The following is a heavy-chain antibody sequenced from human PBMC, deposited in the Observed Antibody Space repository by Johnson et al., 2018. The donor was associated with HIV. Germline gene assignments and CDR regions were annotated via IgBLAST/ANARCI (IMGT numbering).Heavy chain of an antibody. CDR3: ARDGADYYDSSGYYGDAFDI. D-gene: IGHD3-22*01. CDR2: IKQDGSEK. J-gene: IGHJ3*02. Sequence: VQLVESGGGLVQPGGSLRLSCAASGFTFSSYWMSWVRQAPGKGLVWVANIKQDGSEKYYVDSVKGRFTISRDNAKNSLYLQMNSLRAEDTAVYYCARDGADYYDSSGYYGDAFDIWGQGTMVTVSS. CDR1: GFTFSSYW. V-gene: IGHV3-7*05.